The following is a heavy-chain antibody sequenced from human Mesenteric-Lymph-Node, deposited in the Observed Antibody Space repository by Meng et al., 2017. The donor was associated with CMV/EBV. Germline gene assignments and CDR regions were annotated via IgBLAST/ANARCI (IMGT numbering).Heavy chain of an antibody. CDR2: ISYDGSNK. V-gene: IGHV3-30-3*01. CDR1: GFTFSSYA. J-gene: IGHJ6*02. Sequence: GGSLKISCAASGFTFSSYAMHWVRQAPGKGLEWVAVISYDGSNKYYADSVKGRFTISRDNSKNTLYLQMNSLRAEDTAVYFCARQNYGIDIWGQGTTVTVSS. CDR3: ARQNYGIDI.